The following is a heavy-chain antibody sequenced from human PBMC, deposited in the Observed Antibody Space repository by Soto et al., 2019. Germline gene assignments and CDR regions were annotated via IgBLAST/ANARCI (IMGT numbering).Heavy chain of an antibody. CDR3: ARDREMYYYENSGYYAH. CDR2: IYYSGRI. D-gene: IGHD3-22*01. CDR1: GGSISSYY. J-gene: IGHJ4*02. Sequence: SETLSLTCTVSGGSISSYYWSWIRQPPGKGLEWIGYIYYSGRINYNPSLKSRVTILVDTSKNQFSLKLSSVTAADTAVYYCARDREMYYYENSGYYAHWGQGILVTVSS. V-gene: IGHV4-59*01.